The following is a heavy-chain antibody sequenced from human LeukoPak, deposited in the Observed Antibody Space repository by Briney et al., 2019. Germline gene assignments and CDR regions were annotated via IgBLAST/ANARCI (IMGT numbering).Heavy chain of an antibody. D-gene: IGHD4-17*01. V-gene: IGHV3-33*06. CDR3: TKDPTGDYVGAFDF. J-gene: IGHJ3*01. CDR2: IWYDGSNK. Sequence: TGGSLRLSCAASGFTFSSYGMHWVRQAPGKGLEWVAVIWYDGSNKYYADSVKGRFTISRDNSKSTLYLQMNSLRAEDTAVYYCTKDPTGDYVGAFDFWGQGTMVTVSS. CDR1: GFTFSSYG.